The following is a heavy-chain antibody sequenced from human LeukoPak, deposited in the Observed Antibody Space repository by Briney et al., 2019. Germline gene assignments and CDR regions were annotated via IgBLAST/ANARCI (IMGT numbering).Heavy chain of an antibody. V-gene: IGHV1-18*01. CDR2: ISAYNGNT. Sequence: ASVKVSCKASGYTFTSYGISWVRQAPGQGLEWMGWISAYNGNTNYAQKFQGRVTMTRDTSISTAYMKLSSLRSEDTAVYYCAREIGPIQLHLWGSAFDYWGQGTLVTVSS. CDR3: AREIGPIQLHLWGSAFDY. D-gene: IGHD5-24*01. J-gene: IGHJ4*02. CDR1: GYTFTSYG.